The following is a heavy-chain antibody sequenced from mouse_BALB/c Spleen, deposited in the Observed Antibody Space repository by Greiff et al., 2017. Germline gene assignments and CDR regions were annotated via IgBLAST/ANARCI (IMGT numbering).Heavy chain of an antibody. CDR1: GYTFTDYN. D-gene: IGHD1-1*02. V-gene: IGHV1S29*02. CDR3: ARWGGRYAMDY. CDR2: IYPYNGGT. J-gene: IGHJ4*01. Sequence: EVHLVESGPELVKPGASVKISCKASGYTFTDYNMHWVKQSHGKSLEWIGYIYPYNGGTGYNQKFKSKATLTVDNSSSTAYMELRSLTSEDSAVYYCARWGGRYAMDYWGQGTSVTVSS.